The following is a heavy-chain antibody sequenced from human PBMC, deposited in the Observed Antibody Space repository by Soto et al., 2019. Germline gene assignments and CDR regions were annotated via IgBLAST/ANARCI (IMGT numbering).Heavy chain of an antibody. V-gene: IGHV1-69*13. CDR2: IIPIFGTA. D-gene: IGHD3-10*01. J-gene: IGHJ4*02. CDR1: GGTFSSYA. Sequence: SVKVSCKSSGGTFSSYAISCVRQAPGQGLEWMGGIIPIFGTANYAQKFQGRVTITADESTSTAYMELSSLRSEDTAVYYCARVKRFGRAYYFDYWGQGTLVTVSS. CDR3: ARVKRFGRAYYFDY.